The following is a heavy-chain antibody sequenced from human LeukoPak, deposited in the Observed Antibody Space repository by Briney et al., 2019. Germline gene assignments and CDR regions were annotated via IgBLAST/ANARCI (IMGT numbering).Heavy chain of an antibody. J-gene: IGHJ4*02. V-gene: IGHV3-48*01. D-gene: IGHD3-22*01. Sequence: GGSLRLSCTASGFTFSSYTMNWVRQAPGKGLEWISYITLSGATKYYADSVKGRFTISRDNSKNTLYLQMNSLRAEDTAVYYCAKEERYYDSSGYYELFDYWGQGTLVTVSS. CDR2: ITLSGATK. CDR3: AKEERYYDSSGYYELFDY. CDR1: GFTFSSYT.